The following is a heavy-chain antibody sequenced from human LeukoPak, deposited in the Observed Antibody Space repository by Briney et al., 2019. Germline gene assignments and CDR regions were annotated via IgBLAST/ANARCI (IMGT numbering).Heavy chain of an antibody. CDR2: IYPGDSDT. CDR1: GYIFTNYW. D-gene: IGHD7-27*01. V-gene: IGHV5-51*01. J-gene: IGHJ4*02. Sequence: GESLQISCQASGYIFTNYWIGWVRQLPGEGLEWMGIIYPGDSDTRYSPSFQGQVTISADNSINTAYLQWSSLKASDTAIYYCARRLTAEVWGQGTLVTVSS. CDR3: ARRLTAEV.